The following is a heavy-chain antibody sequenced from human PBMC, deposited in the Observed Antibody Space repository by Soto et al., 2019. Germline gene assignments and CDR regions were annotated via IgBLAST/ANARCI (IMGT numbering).Heavy chain of an antibody. CDR3: ARTFDTITYYFDY. D-gene: IGHD3-9*01. J-gene: IGHJ4*02. V-gene: IGHV3-30*09. CDR1: GFIFSNYA. Sequence: QLHLVESGGGVVQPGNSLRLSCTASGFIFSNYAMHWVRQAPGKGLEWVALISYDGRHIYYADSVKGRFAISRDNSKNTLYLQMNSLRGDDTAVYYCARTFDTITYYFDYWGQGTLVTVSS. CDR2: ISYDGRHI.